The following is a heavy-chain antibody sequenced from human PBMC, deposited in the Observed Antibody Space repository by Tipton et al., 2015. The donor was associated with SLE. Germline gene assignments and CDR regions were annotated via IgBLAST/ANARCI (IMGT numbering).Heavy chain of an antibody. CDR2: ISYSGST. CDR3: ARGVGAGAAKRGFYYFDY. CDR1: GGSVSSSGYS. D-gene: IGHD1-26*01. Sequence: LRLSCTVSGGSVSSSGYSWSWIRQPPGKGLQWIGYISYSGSTYYNPSLKSRVTISVDTSKNQFSLKLSSVTAADTAVYYCARGVGAGAAKRGFYYFDYWGQGTLVTVSS. J-gene: IGHJ4*02. V-gene: IGHV4-61*08.